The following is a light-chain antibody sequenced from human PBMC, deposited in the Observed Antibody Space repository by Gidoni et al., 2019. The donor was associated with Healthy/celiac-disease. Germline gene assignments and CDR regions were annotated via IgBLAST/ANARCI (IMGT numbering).Light chain of an antibody. V-gene: IGKV3-15*01. J-gene: IGKJ3*01. CDR1: QSVSSN. CDR3: QQYNNWRFT. CDR2: GES. Sequence: EIVMTQSPATLSVSPGERATLSCRASQSVSSNVAWYQQKPGQAPRLLIYGESTRATGIPARFSGSGSGTEFTLTISSLQSEDFAVYYCQQYNNWRFTFGPXTKVDIK.